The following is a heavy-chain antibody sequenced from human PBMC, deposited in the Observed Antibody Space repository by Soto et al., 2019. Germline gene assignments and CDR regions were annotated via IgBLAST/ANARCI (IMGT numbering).Heavy chain of an antibody. CDR2: ISYDGSNK. D-gene: IGHD6-13*01. CDR3: ARDGREQQLKAFDI. CDR1: GFTFSSYA. J-gene: IGHJ3*02. V-gene: IGHV3-30-3*01. Sequence: GGSLRLSCAASGFTFSSYAMHWVRQAPGKGLEWVAVISYDGSNKYYADSVKGRFTISRDNSKNTLYLQMNSLRAEDTAVYYCARDGREQQLKAFDIWGQGTLVTVSS.